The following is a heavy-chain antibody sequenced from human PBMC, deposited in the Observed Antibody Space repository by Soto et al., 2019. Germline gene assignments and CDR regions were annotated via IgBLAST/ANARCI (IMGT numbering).Heavy chain of an antibody. J-gene: IGHJ3*02. CDR2: INPATGAA. D-gene: IGHD3-3*01. CDR3: ARGGGVGVAGSAAFDM. V-gene: IGHV1-2*02. Sequence: QLHLVQSGAVVKKPGASVTVSCSASGYPVTAYYMHWVRQAPGRGLEWMGGINPATGAAKYTQTFPGRGTMDRDTSTSTGFMERSGLTSEDTAVFYCARGGGVGVAGSAAFDMWGQGTLVTVSS. CDR1: GYPVTAYY.